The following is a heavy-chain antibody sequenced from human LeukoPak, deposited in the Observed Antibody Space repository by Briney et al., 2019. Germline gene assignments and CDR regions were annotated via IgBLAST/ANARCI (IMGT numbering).Heavy chain of an antibody. J-gene: IGHJ4*02. D-gene: IGHD3-9*01. CDR3: ARGYYDILTGYYLDY. CDR1: GGSISSSSYY. Sequence: WETLSLTCTVSGGSISSSSYYWGWIRQPPGKGLEWIGSIYYSGSTYYNPSLKSRVTISVDTSKNQFSLKLSSETAADTAVYYCARGYYDILTGYYLDYWGQGTLVTVSS. V-gene: IGHV4-39*07. CDR2: IYYSGST.